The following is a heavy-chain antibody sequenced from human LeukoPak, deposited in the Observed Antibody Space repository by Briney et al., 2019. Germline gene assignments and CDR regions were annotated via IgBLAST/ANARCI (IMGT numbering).Heavy chain of an antibody. Sequence: SETLSLTCTVSGGTISNYYWSWLRQPAGKGLEWIGRIYSTGSTNYNPPLKSRVTMSVDTSKNQFSLRLRSVTAADTAVYYCARQIASAGTAGFDFWGQGALATVSS. CDR2: IYSTGST. V-gene: IGHV4-4*07. CDR3: ARQIASAGTAGFDF. CDR1: GGTISNYY. J-gene: IGHJ4*02. D-gene: IGHD6-13*01.